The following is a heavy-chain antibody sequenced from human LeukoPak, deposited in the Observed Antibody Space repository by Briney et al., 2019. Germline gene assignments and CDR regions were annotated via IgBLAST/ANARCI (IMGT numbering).Heavy chain of an antibody. CDR2: IYYSGST. D-gene: IGHD1-1*01. V-gene: IGHV4-59*01. CDR1: GGSISSYY. J-gene: IGHJ4*02. Sequence: SSETLSLTCTVSGGSISSYYWSWIRQPPGKGLEWIGYIYYSGSTNYNPSLKSRVTISVDTSKNQFSLKLSSVTAAHTGFYYCARVGTGTIDYWGQGPLVTVSS. CDR3: ARVGTGTIDY.